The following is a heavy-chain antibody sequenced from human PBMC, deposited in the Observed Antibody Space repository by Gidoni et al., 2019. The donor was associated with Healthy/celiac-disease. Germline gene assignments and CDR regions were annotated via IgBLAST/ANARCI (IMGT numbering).Heavy chain of an antibody. J-gene: IGHJ4*02. CDR1: GFTFRSYA. V-gene: IGHV3-23*01. CDR2: ISGSGGST. D-gene: IGHD3-22*01. Sequence: EVQLLASGGGLVQPGGSLRLSCAASGFTFRSYAMSWVRQAPGKGLEGVSAISGSGGSTYYADSVKGRFTISRDNSKNTLYLQMNSLRAEDTAVYYCAKDARYYYDSSGYYYVLDYWGQGTLVTVSS. CDR3: AKDARYYYDSSGYYYVLDY.